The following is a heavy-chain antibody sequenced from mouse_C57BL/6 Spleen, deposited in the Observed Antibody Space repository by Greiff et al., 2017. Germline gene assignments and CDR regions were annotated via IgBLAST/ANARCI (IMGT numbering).Heavy chain of an antibody. CDR1: GYTFTSYW. J-gene: IGHJ3*01. V-gene: IGHV1-69*01. CDR3: ARSEGIYSIFFAH. CDR2: IDPSDSYT. D-gene: IGHD2-5*01. Sequence: VQLQQPGAELVMPGASVKLSCKASGYTFTSYWMHWVKQRPGQGLEWIGEIDPSDSYTNYNQKFKGKSTLTVDKSSSPAYMPLSSLTSEDSAVYYCARSEGIYSIFFAHWGEETLGTVSA.